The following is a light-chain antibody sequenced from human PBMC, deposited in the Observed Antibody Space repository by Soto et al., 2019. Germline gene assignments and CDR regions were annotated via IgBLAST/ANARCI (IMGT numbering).Light chain of an antibody. CDR2: EVN. J-gene: IGLJ1*01. CDR1: SSDVGGYEY. V-gene: IGLV2-8*01. Sequence: QSVLTQPPSASGSPGQSVTISCTGTSSDVGGYEYVSWYQQHPGKAPKLLIYEVNKRPSGVPDRFSGSKSGNTASLTVSGLQAEDEADYHCSSYAGSENLLFGTGTKVTVL. CDR3: SSYAGSENLL.